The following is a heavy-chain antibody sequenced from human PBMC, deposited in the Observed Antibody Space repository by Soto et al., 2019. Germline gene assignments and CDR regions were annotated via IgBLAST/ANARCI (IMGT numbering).Heavy chain of an antibody. D-gene: IGHD1-26*01. V-gene: IGHV1-2*02. J-gene: IGHJ4*02. Sequence: ASVKVSCKASGYTFTGHYIHWVRQAPEQGPEWMGEIGPESGATRYEQKFQGRVTMTMDTSISTVYMELNNLRPDDTAVYYCGRGRSGQIVVFYWGQGTPVTVSS. CDR3: GRGRSGQIVVFY. CDR2: IGPESGAT. CDR1: GYTFTGHY.